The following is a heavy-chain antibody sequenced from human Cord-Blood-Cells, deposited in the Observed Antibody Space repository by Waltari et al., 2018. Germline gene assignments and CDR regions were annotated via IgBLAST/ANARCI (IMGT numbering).Heavy chain of an antibody. J-gene: IGHJ4*02. V-gene: IGHV4-59*08. Sequence: QVQLQESGPGLVKPSETLSLTCTVSGGSISSYYWSWIRQPPGKGLEWIGYIYYSGCTNYNPALKSRVTISVDASKNQFSLKRSSVTAADTAVYYCARGGLLDYWGQGTLVTVSS. CDR3: ARGGLLDY. CDR2: IYYSGCT. D-gene: IGHD2-21*02. CDR1: GGSISSYY.